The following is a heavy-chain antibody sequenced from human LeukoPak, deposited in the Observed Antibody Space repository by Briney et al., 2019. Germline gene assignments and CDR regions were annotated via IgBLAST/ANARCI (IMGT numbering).Heavy chain of an antibody. V-gene: IGHV3-30*02. J-gene: IGHJ4*02. Sequence: PGGSLRLSCAASGFTFSSYGMHWVRQAPGKGLEWVAFIRYDGSNKYYADSVKGRFTISRDNSKNTPYLQMNSLRAEDTAVYYCAKTGDDYGDYLGAYWGQGTLVTVSS. CDR2: IRYDGSNK. CDR1: GFTFSSYG. D-gene: IGHD4-17*01. CDR3: AKTGDDYGDYLGAY.